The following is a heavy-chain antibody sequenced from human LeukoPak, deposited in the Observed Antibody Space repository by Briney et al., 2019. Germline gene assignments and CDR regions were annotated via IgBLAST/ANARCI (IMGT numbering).Heavy chain of an antibody. CDR1: GYTLTELS. Sequence: ASVKVSCKVSGYTLTELSMHWVRQAPGKGLEWMGGFDPEDGDTIYAQKFQGRVTMTEDTSTDTAYMELSSLRSEDTAVYYCATVYYDSSTYYFDYWGQGTLVTVSS. V-gene: IGHV1-24*01. D-gene: IGHD3-22*01. CDR3: ATVYYDSSTYYFDY. CDR2: FDPEDGDT. J-gene: IGHJ4*02.